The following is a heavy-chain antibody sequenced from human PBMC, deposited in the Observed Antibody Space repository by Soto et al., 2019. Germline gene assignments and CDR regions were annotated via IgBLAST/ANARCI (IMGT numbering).Heavy chain of an antibody. V-gene: IGHV4-34*01. J-gene: IGHJ6*02. Sequence: PSETLSLTCAVYGGSFSGYYWSWIRQPPGKGLEWSGEINHSGSTNYNPSLKSRVTISVDTSKNQFSLKLSSVTAADTAVCYCAKAQYSSSWYRYYYGMDVWGQGTTVTVSS. CDR3: AKAQYSSSWYRYYYGMDV. CDR1: GGSFSGYY. CDR2: INHSGST. D-gene: IGHD6-13*01.